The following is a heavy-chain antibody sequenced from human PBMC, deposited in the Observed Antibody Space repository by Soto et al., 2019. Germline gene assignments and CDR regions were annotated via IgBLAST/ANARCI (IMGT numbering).Heavy chain of an antibody. J-gene: IGHJ4*02. CDR3: ASSFTVPSAIAY. CDR1: GYTFTSYA. CDR2: INAGNCNT. Sequence: ASVKVSCKASGYTFTSYAMHWVRQAPGQRLEWMGWINAGNCNTKYSQKFQGRVTITRDTSASTAYMELSSLRSEDTAVYYCASSFTVPSAIAYWGQGTLVTVSS. D-gene: IGHD2-2*02. V-gene: IGHV1-3*01.